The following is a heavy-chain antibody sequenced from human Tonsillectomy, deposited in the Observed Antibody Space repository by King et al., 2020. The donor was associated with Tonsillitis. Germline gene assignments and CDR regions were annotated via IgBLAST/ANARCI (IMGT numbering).Heavy chain of an antibody. J-gene: IGHJ6*03. CDR3: ARSNYDFWSGYAYYYYMDV. CDR2: INEDGSEK. CDR1: GFTFSSHW. Sequence: VQLVESGGGLVQPGGSLRLSCAASGFTFSSHWMSWVRQAPGKGLEWVANINEDGSEKYYVDSVKGRFTISRDNAKNSLHLQMNSLSAEDTAVYYCARSNYDFWSGYAYYYYMDVWGKGTTVTVSS. V-gene: IGHV3-7*03. D-gene: IGHD3-3*01.